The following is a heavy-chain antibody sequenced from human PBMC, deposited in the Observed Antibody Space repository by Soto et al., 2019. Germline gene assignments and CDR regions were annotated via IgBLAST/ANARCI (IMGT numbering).Heavy chain of an antibody. J-gene: IGHJ5*02. CDR2: IDWADDK. Sequence: PTQTLTLTCTFSGFSLSTSGMSVSWIRQPPGKALEWLALIDWADDKYYSTSLKTRLTISKDTSKNEVILTMTNMDPVDTATYYCARTPGNYDLFDPWGPGTLVTVSS. D-gene: IGHD1-7*01. CDR3: ARTPGNYDLFDP. V-gene: IGHV2-70*01. CDR1: GFSLSTSGMS.